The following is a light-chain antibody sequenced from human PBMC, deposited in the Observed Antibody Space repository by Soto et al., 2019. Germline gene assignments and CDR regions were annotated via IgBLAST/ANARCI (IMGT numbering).Light chain of an antibody. Sequence: QSVLTQPPSVSGAPGQTVSISCTGSNSNIGAGDDVNWYQQLPGTAPKLLIYANIDRPSGYPDRFSGSKSGASAFLVITGLQAEDEAAYYCQSYGSSLSGSRVFGGGTKLTVL. CDR1: NSNIGAGDD. J-gene: IGLJ3*02. CDR2: ANI. CDR3: QSYGSSLSGSRV. V-gene: IGLV1-40*01.